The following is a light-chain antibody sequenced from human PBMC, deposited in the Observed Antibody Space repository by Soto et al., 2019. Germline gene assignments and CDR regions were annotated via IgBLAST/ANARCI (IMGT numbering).Light chain of an antibody. V-gene: IGKV1-5*01. CDR2: DDS. CDR3: QQYSGYSLFT. Sequence: DIQITRSPSRLSASGEDRVTVPCRASQSISGWLAWYQQRPGKAPKLLIYDDSSLESGVPSRFSGSGSGTEFTLNIDGLQPDDFATYYCQQYSGYSLFTFGPGTKVDIK. J-gene: IGKJ3*01. CDR1: QSISGW.